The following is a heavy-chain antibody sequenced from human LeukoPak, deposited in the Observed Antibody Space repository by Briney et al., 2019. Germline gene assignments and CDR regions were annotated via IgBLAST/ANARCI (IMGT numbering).Heavy chain of an antibody. D-gene: IGHD2-2*01. CDR2: INPNSGGT. CDR3: ARDIVVVPSTTLGGY. Sequence: ASVKVSCKVSGYTLTELSMHWVRQAPGQGLEWMGWINPNSGGTNYAQKFQGRVTMTRDTSISTAYMELSRLRSDDTAVYYCARDIVVVPSTTLGGYWGQGTLVPSPQ. J-gene: IGHJ4*02. V-gene: IGHV1-2*02. CDR1: GYTLTELS.